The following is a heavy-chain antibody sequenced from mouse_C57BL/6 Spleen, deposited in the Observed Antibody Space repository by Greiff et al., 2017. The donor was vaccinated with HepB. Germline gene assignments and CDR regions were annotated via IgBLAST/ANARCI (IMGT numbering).Heavy chain of an antibody. D-gene: IGHD3-2*02. J-gene: IGHJ3*01. CDR1: GYTFTDYY. Sequence: VQLQQSGPELVKPGASVKISCKASGYTFTDYYMNWVKQSHGKSLEWIGDINPNNGGTSYNQKFKGKATLTVDKSSSTAYMELRSLTSEDSAVYYCARSQDSSGFAYWGQGTLVTVSA. V-gene: IGHV1-26*01. CDR2: INPNNGGT. CDR3: ARSQDSSGFAY.